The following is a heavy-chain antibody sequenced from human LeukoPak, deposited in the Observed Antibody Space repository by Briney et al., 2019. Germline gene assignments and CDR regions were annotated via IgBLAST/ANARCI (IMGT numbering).Heavy chain of an antibody. Sequence: GGSLRLSCAASGFTFSSYAMSWVRQAPGKGLEWVSAISGSGGSTYYADSVKGRFTISRDNSKNTLYLQMNSLRAEDTAVYYCARDYVAVNAFDIWGQGTMVTVSS. D-gene: IGHD6-19*01. CDR1: GFTFSSYA. CDR3: ARDYVAVNAFDI. CDR2: ISGSGGST. V-gene: IGHV3-23*01. J-gene: IGHJ3*02.